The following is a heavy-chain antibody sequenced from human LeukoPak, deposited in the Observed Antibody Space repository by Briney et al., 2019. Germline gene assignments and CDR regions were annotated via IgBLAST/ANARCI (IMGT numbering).Heavy chain of an antibody. J-gene: IGHJ1*01. CDR2: IYSGGST. CDR1: GLTISNSF. V-gene: IGHV3-66*01. D-gene: IGHD3-10*01. Sequence: GGSLRLSCAASGLTISNSFMGWVRQTPGKGLEWVSLIYSGGSTYSADSVKGRFIISRDNSKNTMHLQMNSLRAGDTAVYYCARDTDYYGSGRHGYFDHWGQGTLVTVSS. CDR3: ARDTDYYGSGRHGYFDH.